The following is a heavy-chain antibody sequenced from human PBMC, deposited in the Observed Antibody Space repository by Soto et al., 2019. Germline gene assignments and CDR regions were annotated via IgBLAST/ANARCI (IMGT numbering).Heavy chain of an antibody. CDR2: IYSGGST. Sequence: GGSLRLSCAASGFTVSSNYMSWVRQAPGKGLEWVSVIYSGGSTYYADSVKGRFTISRDNSKNTLYLQMNSLRAEDTAVYYCAKDLIVVGYYFDYWGQGTLVTVSS. V-gene: IGHV3-53*01. D-gene: IGHD3-22*01. J-gene: IGHJ4*02. CDR1: GFTVSSNY. CDR3: AKDLIVVGYYFDY.